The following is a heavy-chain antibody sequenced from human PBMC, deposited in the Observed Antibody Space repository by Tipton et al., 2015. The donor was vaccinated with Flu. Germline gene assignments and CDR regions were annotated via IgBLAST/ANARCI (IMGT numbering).Heavy chain of an antibody. CDR3: ARHLPGSYGSPHRFDP. CDR1: GDPISSRSYY. Sequence: TLSLTCTVSGDPISSRSYYWGWIRQPPGKGPEWIGTVSYSGSRYYNESLKSRVTISVDTSKNQFSLNLISVTAADTAMYFCARHLPGSYGSPHRFDPWGQGTLVTVSS. CDR2: VSYSGSR. D-gene: IGHD5-18*01. V-gene: IGHV4-39*01. J-gene: IGHJ5*02.